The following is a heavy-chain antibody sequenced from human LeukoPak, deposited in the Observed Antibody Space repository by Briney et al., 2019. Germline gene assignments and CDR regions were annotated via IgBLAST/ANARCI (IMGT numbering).Heavy chain of an antibody. CDR3: ARRRSWPDAFDI. CDR1: GGSISDYY. V-gene: IGHV4-59*01. J-gene: IGHJ3*02. D-gene: IGHD1-26*01. CDR2: IYYSGST. Sequence: PETLSLTCTVSGGSISDYYWNWVRQPPGKGLEWIGYIYYSGSTDYNSSLKSRVTISLDTSKNQFSLKLSSVTAADTAVYYCARRRSWPDAFDIRGQGTMVTVSS.